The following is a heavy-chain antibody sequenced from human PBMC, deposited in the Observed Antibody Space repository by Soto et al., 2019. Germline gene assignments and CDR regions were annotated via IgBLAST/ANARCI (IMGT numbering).Heavy chain of an antibody. Sequence: GGSLRLSCAASGFRFTTYWMNWVRQAPGKGLVWVSRLSDDGSSTSYADSVKGRFTISRDNAKSTLYLQMNSLRAEDTAVYYCASDRPAVAGTGLTYWGQGPLVTVSS. CDR3: ASDRPAVAGTGLTY. V-gene: IGHV3-74*01. CDR2: LSDDGSST. D-gene: IGHD6-19*01. J-gene: IGHJ4*02. CDR1: GFRFTTYW.